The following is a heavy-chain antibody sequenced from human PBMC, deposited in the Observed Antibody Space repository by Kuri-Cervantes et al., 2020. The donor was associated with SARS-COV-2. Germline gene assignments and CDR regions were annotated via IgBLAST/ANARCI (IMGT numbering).Heavy chain of an antibody. V-gene: IGHV4-59*01. Sequence: SETLSLTCTVSGGSIGSYYWSWIRQPPGKGLEWIGYIYYSGSTNYNPSLKSRVTISVDTSKDQFSLKLSSVTAADTAVYYCARDRSSSGYSDYWGQGTLVTVSS. D-gene: IGHD3-22*01. J-gene: IGHJ4*02. CDR2: IYYSGST. CDR3: ARDRSSSGYSDY. CDR1: GGSIGSYY.